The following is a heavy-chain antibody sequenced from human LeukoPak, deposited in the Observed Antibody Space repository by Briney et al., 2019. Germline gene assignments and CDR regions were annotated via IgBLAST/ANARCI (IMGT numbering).Heavy chain of an antibody. V-gene: IGHV1-69*05. CDR3: ARDSGSYFRAFDI. CDR2: IIPIFGTA. Sequence: SVKLSCKASGGTFSSYAISWVRQAPGQGLEWMGGIIPIFGTANYAQKFQGRVTITTDESTSTAYMELSCLRSEDTAVYYCARDSGSYFRAFDIWGQGTMVTVSS. CDR1: GGTFSSYA. D-gene: IGHD1-26*01. J-gene: IGHJ3*02.